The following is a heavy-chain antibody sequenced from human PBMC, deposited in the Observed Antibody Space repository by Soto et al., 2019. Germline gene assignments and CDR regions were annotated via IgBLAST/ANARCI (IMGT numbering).Heavy chain of an antibody. D-gene: IGHD6-19*01. CDR1: GFTFSSYA. Sequence: EVQLLESGGDLVQPGGSLRLSCAASGFTFSSYALSWVRQAPGRGLEWVSSISGSGGSTYYADSVKGRFTVSRDSSKNTVYLQMDSLRAEGTAVYYCAKGLGPKSRYYFDYWGQGTLVTVSS. V-gene: IGHV3-23*01. CDR3: AKGLGPKSRYYFDY. J-gene: IGHJ4*02. CDR2: ISGSGGST.